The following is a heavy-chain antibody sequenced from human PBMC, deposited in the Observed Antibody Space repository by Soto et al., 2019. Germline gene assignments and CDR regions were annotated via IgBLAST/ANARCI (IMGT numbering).Heavy chain of an antibody. CDR3: IRDFGEVGSTAAFDI. D-gene: IGHD1-26*01. CDR2: IHSDGSST. V-gene: IGHV3-74*01. Sequence: GGSLRLSCAASGFTFSRFWMHWVRQAPGKGLVWVAHIHSDGSSTSYADFVKGRFTISRDNAKNTVYLQMTSLRAEDTAMYYCIRDFGEVGSTAAFDIWGHGTMVTVSS. J-gene: IGHJ3*02. CDR1: GFTFSRFW.